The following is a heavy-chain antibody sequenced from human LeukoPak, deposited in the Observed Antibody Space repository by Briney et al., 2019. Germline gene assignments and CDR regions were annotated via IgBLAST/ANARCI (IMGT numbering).Heavy chain of an antibody. CDR2: ISSSSSYI. CDR1: GITFNSYT. J-gene: IGHJ6*04. CDR3: AELGITMIGGV. V-gene: IGHV3-21*01. Sequence: NPGGSLRLSCAASGITFNSYTMNWVRQAPGKGLEWVSSISSSSSYIYYADSVKGRFTISRDNAKNSLYLQMNSLRAEDTAVYYCAELGITMIGGVWGKGTTVTISS. D-gene: IGHD3-10*02.